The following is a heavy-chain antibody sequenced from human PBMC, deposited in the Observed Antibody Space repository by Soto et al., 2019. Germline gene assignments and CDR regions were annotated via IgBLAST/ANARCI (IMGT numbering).Heavy chain of an antibody. CDR2: ISHNDLK. J-gene: IGHJ6*02. CDR3: ARGIAARPARLGMDV. Sequence: SETLSLTCAVSGDSVNTHDWWAWVCQPPGKRPEWIGEISHNDLKNYHPFLKTRLSFSISRDRSSLQFSLSLRSVTATDTAVYYCARGIAARPARLGMDVWGQGATVTVSS. V-gene: IGHV4-4*02. D-gene: IGHD6-6*01. CDR1: GDSVNTHDW.